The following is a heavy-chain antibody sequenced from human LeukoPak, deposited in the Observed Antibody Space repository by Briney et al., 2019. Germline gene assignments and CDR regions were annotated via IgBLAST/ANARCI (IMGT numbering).Heavy chain of an antibody. CDR2: ISSSGSTI. D-gene: IGHD3/OR15-3a*01. V-gene: IGHV3-48*03. J-gene: IGHJ3*02. Sequence: GGSLRLSCAASGFTFSSYEMNWVRQAPGKGQEWVSYISSSGSTIYYADSVKGRFTISRDNAKNSLYLQMNSLRAEDTAVYYCARPRMDGAFDIWGQGTMVTVSS. CDR3: ARPRMDGAFDI. CDR1: GFTFSSYE.